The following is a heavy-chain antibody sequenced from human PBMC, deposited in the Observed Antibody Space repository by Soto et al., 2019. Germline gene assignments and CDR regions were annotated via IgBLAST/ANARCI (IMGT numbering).Heavy chain of an antibody. V-gene: IGHV4-59*01. CDR2: IYYSGST. D-gene: IGHD5-12*01. J-gene: IGHJ5*02. CDR3: ARGLERGYSGYDYGWFDP. CDR1: GGSISSYY. Sequence: QVQLQESGPGLVKPSETLSLTCTVSGGSISSYYWSWIRQPPGKGLEWIGYIYYSGSTNYNPSRKSRVTISVDTSKNQFSLKLSSVTAADTAVYYCARGLERGYSGYDYGWFDPWGQGTLVTVSS.